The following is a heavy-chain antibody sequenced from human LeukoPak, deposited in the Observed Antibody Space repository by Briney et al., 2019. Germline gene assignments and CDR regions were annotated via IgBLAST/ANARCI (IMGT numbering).Heavy chain of an antibody. CDR3: ARGLALGYCSGGSCYAYDV. CDR1: GGTFSSYA. Sequence: GASVKASCKASGGTFSSYAISWVRQAPGQGLEWMGRIIPILGIANYAQKFQGRVTITADKSTSTAYMELSSLRSEDTAVYYCARGLALGYCSGGSCYAYDVWGKGTTVTVSS. J-gene: IGHJ6*04. V-gene: IGHV1-69*04. CDR2: IIPILGIA. D-gene: IGHD2-15*01.